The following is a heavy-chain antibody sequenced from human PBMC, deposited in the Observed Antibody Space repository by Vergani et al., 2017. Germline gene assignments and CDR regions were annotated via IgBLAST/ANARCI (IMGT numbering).Heavy chain of an antibody. CDR3: ARTYYDFWSGKHRNFDY. CDR2: INPNSGGT. D-gene: IGHD3-3*01. CDR1: GYTFTGYY. J-gene: IGHJ4*02. Sequence: QVQLVQSGAEVKKPGASVKVSCKASGYTFTGYYMHWVRQAPGQGLEWMGWINPNSGGTNYAQKFQGRVTMTRDMSISTAYMELSRLRSDDTAVYYCARTYYDFWSGKHRNFDYWGQGTLVTVSS. V-gene: IGHV1-2*02.